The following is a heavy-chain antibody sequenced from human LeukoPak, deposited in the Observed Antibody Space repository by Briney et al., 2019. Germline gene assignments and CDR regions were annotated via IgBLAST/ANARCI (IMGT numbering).Heavy chain of an antibody. CDR2: IYYTGSD. CDR1: GGSITNYY. V-gene: IGHV4-59*08. D-gene: IGHD2-21*02. Sequence: PSETLSFTCTVSGGSITNYYWSWIRQPPGKGLEWIGYIYYTGSDNYNPSLKSRVSMSVDTSKNQFSLKLTSVTAADTAVYYCTRGTETVNYFDYWGQGTLVTVSS. J-gene: IGHJ4*02. CDR3: TRGTETVNYFDY.